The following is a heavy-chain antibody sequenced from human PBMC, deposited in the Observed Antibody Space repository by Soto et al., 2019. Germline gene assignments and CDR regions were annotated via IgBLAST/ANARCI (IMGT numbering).Heavy chain of an antibody. CDR1: GFTFSNAW. J-gene: IGHJ6*02. CDR2: IKSKTDGGTT. D-gene: IGHD3-16*02. Sequence: GGSLRLSCAASGFTFSNAWMNWVRQAPGKGLEWVGRIKSKTDGGTTDYAAPVKGRFTISRDDSKNTLYLQMNSLKTEDTVVYYCTTQEYYYVWGSYRLGGYYYGMDVWGQGTTVTVSS. V-gene: IGHV3-15*07. CDR3: TTQEYYYVWGSYRLGGYYYGMDV.